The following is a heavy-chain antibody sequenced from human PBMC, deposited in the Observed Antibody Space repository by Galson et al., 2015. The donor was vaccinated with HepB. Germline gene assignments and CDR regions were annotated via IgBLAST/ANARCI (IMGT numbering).Heavy chain of an antibody. D-gene: IGHD6-19*01. J-gene: IGHJ3*02. CDR1: GFTFSSYS. CDR2: ISSSSSYI. CDR3: ARASIGSSGWFLGDAFDI. Sequence: SLRLSCAASGFTFSSYSMNWVRQAPGKGLEWVSSISSSSSYIYYADSVKGRFTISRDNAKNSLYLQMNSLRAEDTAVYYCARASIGSSGWFLGDAFDIWGQGTMVTVSS. V-gene: IGHV3-21*01.